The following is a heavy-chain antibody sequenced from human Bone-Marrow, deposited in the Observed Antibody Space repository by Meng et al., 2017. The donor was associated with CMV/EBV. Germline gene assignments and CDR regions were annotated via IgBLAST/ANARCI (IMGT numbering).Heavy chain of an antibody. CDR3: AREEIVGATQDAFDI. J-gene: IGHJ3*02. CDR1: GFTFSSYS. CDR2: ISSSSSYI. Sequence: SCKASGFTFSSYSMNWVRQAPGKGLEWVSSISSSSSYIYYADSVKGRFTISRDNAKNSLYLQMNSLRAEDTAVYYCAREEIVGATQDAFDIWGQGTMVTVSS. D-gene: IGHD1-26*01. V-gene: IGHV3-21*01.